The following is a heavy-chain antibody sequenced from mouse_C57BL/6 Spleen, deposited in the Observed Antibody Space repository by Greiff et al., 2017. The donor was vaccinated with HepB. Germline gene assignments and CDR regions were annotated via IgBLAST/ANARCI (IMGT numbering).Heavy chain of an antibody. CDR2: INPSSGYT. J-gene: IGHJ1*03. Sequence: VQLQQSGAELAKPGASVKLSCKASGYTFTSYWMHWVKQRPGQGLEWIGYINPSSGYTKYNQKFKDKATLTADKSSSTAYMQLSSLTYEDSAVYYCARHRGTTVVATEYFDVWGTGTPATVSS. CDR1: GYTFTSYW. V-gene: IGHV1-7*01. D-gene: IGHD1-1*01. CDR3: ARHRGTTVVATEYFDV.